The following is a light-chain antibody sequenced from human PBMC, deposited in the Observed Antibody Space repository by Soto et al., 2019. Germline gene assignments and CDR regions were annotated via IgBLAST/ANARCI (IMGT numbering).Light chain of an antibody. Sequence: EIVLTQSPATLSLSPGEVATLSCRASQSVSSYLAWYQQKPGQAPRLLIYDASNRATGIPARFSGSGSGTDFTLTISSLEPEDFAVYYCQQRSNWRITFGRGTQLEIK. CDR2: DAS. J-gene: IGKJ4*01. V-gene: IGKV3-11*01. CDR3: QQRSNWRIT. CDR1: QSVSSY.